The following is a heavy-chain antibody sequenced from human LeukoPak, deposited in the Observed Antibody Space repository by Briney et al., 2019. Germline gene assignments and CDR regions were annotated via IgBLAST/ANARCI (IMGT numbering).Heavy chain of an antibody. Sequence: SVKVSFKASGGTFSSYAISWVRQAPGQGLEWMGGIIPIFGTANYAQKFQGRVTITADESTSTAYMELSSLRSEDTAVYYCARSHYYGSGSYRSDYWGQGTLVTVSS. CDR3: ARSHYYGSGSYRSDY. V-gene: IGHV1-69*13. J-gene: IGHJ4*02. CDR1: GGTFSSYA. D-gene: IGHD3-10*01. CDR2: IIPIFGTA.